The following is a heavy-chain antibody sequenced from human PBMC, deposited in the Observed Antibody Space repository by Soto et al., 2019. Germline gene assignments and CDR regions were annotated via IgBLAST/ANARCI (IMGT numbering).Heavy chain of an antibody. CDR3: TRDWDS. Sequence: PLVESGGKLVQPGGSLRLSCAVSGFVFRNYWMAWARQAPGKGLEWVAVIKQDGSETHYVDSVRGRFTISRDNAWDSLYLEMNSLRVDDTAVYYCTRDWDSWGQGTLVTVSS. J-gene: IGHJ4*02. V-gene: IGHV3-7*01. CDR2: IKQDGSET. CDR1: GFVFRNYW.